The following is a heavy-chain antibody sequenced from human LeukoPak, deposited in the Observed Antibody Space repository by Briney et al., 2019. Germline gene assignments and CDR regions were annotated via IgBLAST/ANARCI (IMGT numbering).Heavy chain of an antibody. J-gene: IGHJ6*02. D-gene: IGHD5-24*01. CDR3: ARSYNNAGYFYYGMDV. CDR1: GGSINTYY. V-gene: IGHV4-59*08. Sequence: SETLSLTCTVSGGSINTYYWSWIRQPPGKGLEWIGYIYYSGSTDHNPSLKTRVTISLDTSKNQFALRLSSRADAYVVVYYCARSYNNAGYFYYGMDVWGQGTTVTVSS. CDR2: IYYSGST.